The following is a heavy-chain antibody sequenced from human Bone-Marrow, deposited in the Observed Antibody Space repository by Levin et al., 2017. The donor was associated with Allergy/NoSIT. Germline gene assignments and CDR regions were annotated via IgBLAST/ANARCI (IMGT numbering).Heavy chain of an antibody. D-gene: IGHD3-10*01. J-gene: IGHJ4*02. CDR3: ARVRAYYYGSGSYYDY. CDR2: IIPIFGTA. V-gene: IGHV1-69*01. Sequence: KISCKVSGGTFSNYAISWVRQAPGQGLEWMGGIIPIFGTANYAQKFQGRVTITADESTSTAYMELSSLRSEDTTVYYCARVRAYYYGSGSYYDYWGQGTLVTVSS. CDR1: GGTFSNYA.